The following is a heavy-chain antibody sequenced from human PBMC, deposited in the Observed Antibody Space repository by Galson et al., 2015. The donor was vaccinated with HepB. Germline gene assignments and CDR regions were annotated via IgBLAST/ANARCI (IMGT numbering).Heavy chain of an antibody. D-gene: IGHD2-15*01. J-gene: IGHJ5*02. CDR2: ISYDGSNK. CDR3: AREGIVVVVAASWFDP. Sequence: SLRLSCAASGFTFSSYAMHWVRQAPGKGLEWVAVISYDGSNKYYADSVKGRFTISRDNSKNTLYLQMNSLRAEDTAVYYCAREGIVVVVAASWFDPWGQGTLVTVSS. CDR1: GFTFSSYA. V-gene: IGHV3-30-3*01.